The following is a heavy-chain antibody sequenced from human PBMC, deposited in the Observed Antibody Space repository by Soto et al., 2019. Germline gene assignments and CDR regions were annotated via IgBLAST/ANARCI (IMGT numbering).Heavy chain of an antibody. V-gene: IGHV3-23*01. D-gene: IGHD3-10*01. CDR2: ISGSGGST. CDR1: GFTFSSYA. J-gene: IGHJ4*02. Sequence: VQLLESGGGLVQPGGSLRLSCAASGFTFSSYAMSWVRQAPGKGLEWVSAISGSGGSTYYADSVKGRFTISRDNSKNTLYLQMNSLRAEDTAVYYCAKHAAWFGELTSPFDYWGQGTLVTVSS. CDR3: AKHAAWFGELTSPFDY.